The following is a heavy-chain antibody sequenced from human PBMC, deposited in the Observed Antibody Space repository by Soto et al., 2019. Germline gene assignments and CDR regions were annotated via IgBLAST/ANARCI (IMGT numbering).Heavy chain of an antibody. V-gene: IGHV4-59*01. J-gene: IGHJ5*02. CDR2: IYYSGST. CDR1: GGSISSYY. Sequence: LETLSLTCTVSGGSISSYYWSWIRQPPGKGLEWIGYIYYSGSTNYNPSLKSRVTISVDTSKNQFSLKLSSVTAADTAVYYCARVVNWFDPWGQGTLVTVSS. CDR3: ARVVNWFDP.